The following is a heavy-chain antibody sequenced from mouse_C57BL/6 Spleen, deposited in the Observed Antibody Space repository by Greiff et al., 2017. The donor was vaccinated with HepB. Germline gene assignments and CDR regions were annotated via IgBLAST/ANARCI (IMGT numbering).Heavy chain of an antibody. Sequence: DVKLVESGGGLVKPGGSLKLSCAASGFTFSSYTMSWVRQTPEKRLEWVATISGGGGNTYYPDSVKGRFTISIDNTKNTLYLQLSSLRSADTSLYYCANYYSSSYSFAYWGQGTLVTVSA. CDR1: GFTFSSYT. CDR3: ANYYSSSYSFAY. V-gene: IGHV5-9*01. J-gene: IGHJ3*01. D-gene: IGHD1-1*01. CDR2: ISGGGGNT.